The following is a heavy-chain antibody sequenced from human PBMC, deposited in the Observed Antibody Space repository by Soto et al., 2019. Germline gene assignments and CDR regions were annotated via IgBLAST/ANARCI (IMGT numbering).Heavy chain of an antibody. J-gene: IGHJ3*02. D-gene: IGHD3-16*02. Sequence: ETLSLTCTVSGGSISSGSYYWGWIRQPPGKGLEWIGTIYYSGSTYYHPSLRSRVTLSVDTSKNQFSLKLSSVTAADTAVYYCARGRFADYIWGSYRYRSDAFDIWGQGTMVTVSS. CDR1: GGSISSGSYY. CDR3: ARGRFADYIWGSYRYRSDAFDI. CDR2: IYYSGST. V-gene: IGHV4-39*07.